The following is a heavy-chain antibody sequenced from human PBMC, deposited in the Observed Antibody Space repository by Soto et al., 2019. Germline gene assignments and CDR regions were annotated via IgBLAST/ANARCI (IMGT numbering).Heavy chain of an antibody. D-gene: IGHD3-16*01. J-gene: IGHJ4*02. CDR1: GFRFKSFV. CDR3: ARWGTTGGFDL. V-gene: IGHV3-30*19. CDR2: TSYDGNNK. Sequence: QVQLVESGGGVVQPGTSLRLSCAASGFRFKSFVMHWVRQAPCKGLEWVAFTSYDGNNKDYGDSVKGRFTVSRDNSQNTLHLQMDFLRPEDAALYYCARWGTTGGFDLWGQGTLVSVSS.